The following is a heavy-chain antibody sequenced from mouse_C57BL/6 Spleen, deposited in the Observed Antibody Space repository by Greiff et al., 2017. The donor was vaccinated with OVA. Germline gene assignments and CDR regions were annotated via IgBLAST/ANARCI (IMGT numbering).Heavy chain of an antibody. D-gene: IGHD1-1*02. CDR1: GFTFSSYA. J-gene: IGHJ2*02. CDR3: ARDPVGYYYSMDY. CDR2: ISDGGSYT. V-gene: IGHV5-4*01. Sequence: EVMLVESGGGLVKPGGSLKLSCAASGFTFSSYAMSWVRQTPEKRLEWVATISDGGSYTYYPDNVKGRFTISRDNAKNNLYLQMSHLKSEDTAMYYCARDPVGYYYSMDYWGQGTSLTVSS.